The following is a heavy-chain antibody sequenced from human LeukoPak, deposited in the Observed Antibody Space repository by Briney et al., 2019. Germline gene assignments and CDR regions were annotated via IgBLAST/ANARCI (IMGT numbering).Heavy chain of an antibody. J-gene: IGHJ3*02. CDR3: ARDKRLSGSSTDDACDI. Sequence: GGSLRLSCAASGFIFSSYEMNWVRQAPGKGLVWVSHISSSGSPIYYADSVKGRFTISRDNAKNSLFLQMNSLRAEDTAVYYCARDKRLSGSSTDDACDIWGQGTVVTVSS. CDR2: ISSSGSPI. V-gene: IGHV3-48*03. CDR1: GFIFSSYE. D-gene: IGHD1-26*01.